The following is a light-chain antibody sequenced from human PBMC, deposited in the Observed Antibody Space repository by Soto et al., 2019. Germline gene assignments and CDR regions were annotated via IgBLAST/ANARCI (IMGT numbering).Light chain of an antibody. Sequence: QAVVTQEPSFSVSPGRTVTLTCGLSSGSVSTSYYPSWYQHTPGQAPRTLIYSTNTRSSGVHDRFSGSILGNKAALTITGAQADDEADYYCALYMGRGIWVFGGGTQLPVL. V-gene: IGLV8-61*01. CDR1: SGSVSTSYY. CDR3: ALYMGRGIWV. CDR2: STN. J-gene: IGLJ3*02.